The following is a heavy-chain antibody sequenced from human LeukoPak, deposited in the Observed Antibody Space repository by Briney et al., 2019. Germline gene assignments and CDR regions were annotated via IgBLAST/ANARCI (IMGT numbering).Heavy chain of an antibody. J-gene: IGHJ4*02. CDR1: GYTFTSHY. V-gene: IGHV1-46*01. Sequence: ASVKVSCKASGYTFTSHYMHWVRQAPGQGLEWMGIINPSGGSTSYAQKFQGRVTMTRDTSTSTVYMELSSLRSEDTAVYYCARDLGQWLAAYYFDYWGQGTLVTVSS. CDR2: INPSGGST. CDR3: ARDLGQWLAAYYFDY. D-gene: IGHD6-19*01.